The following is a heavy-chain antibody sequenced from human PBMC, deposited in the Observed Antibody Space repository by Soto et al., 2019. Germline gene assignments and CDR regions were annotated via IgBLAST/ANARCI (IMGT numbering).Heavy chain of an antibody. J-gene: IGHJ4*02. CDR2: IIPILNLV. CDR3: ATVAGTALATDL. Sequence: QVHPVQSGAEVKKPGSSVKVSCKSSGSSFSTYTITWVRSDPGQGLELMGRIIPILNLVNYAQKFQGRVTMTADQATTTASMELSSLMSEDTAVYYCATVAGTALATDLWGQGTLVTVS. D-gene: IGHD5-18*01. CDR1: GSSFSTYT. V-gene: IGHV1-69*02.